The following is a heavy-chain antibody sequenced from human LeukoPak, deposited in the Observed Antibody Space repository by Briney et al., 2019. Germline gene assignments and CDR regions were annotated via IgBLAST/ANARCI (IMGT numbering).Heavy chain of an antibody. CDR3: ARGNSGYNFGY. D-gene: IGHD5-18*01. CDR1: GFTFSSYW. V-gene: IGHV3-74*01. Sequence: GGSLRLSCAASGFTFSSYWMYWVRQAPGKGLVWVSHINSTGITTNYADSVKGRFTISRDNAKNTLYLQMNSLSAEDTAVYYCARGNSGYNFGYWGQGTLVTVSS. CDR2: INSTGITT. J-gene: IGHJ4*02.